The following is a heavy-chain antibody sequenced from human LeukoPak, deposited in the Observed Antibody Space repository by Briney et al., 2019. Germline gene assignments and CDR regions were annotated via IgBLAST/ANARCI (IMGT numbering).Heavy chain of an antibody. CDR2: VKKDGSEK. V-gene: IGHV3-7*01. CDR3: ARERMVEYDLLSFTYYGMDV. Sequence: HPGGSLRLSCTASGFTFRSYWMSWVRQAPGKGLEWVANVKKDGSEKYYVDSVKGRFSISRDNAKNSLDLQMNSLRAEDTAVYYCARERMVEYDLLSFTYYGMDVWGQGTTVAVSS. J-gene: IGHJ6*02. CDR1: GFTFRSYW. D-gene: IGHD2-8*02.